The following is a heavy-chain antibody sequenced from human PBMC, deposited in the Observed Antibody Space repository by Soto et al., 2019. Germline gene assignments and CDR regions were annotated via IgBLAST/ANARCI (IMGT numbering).Heavy chain of an antibody. CDR3: ARDLGYSTFDY. CDR1: GFTFSSYW. Sequence: GGSLRLSCAASGFTFSSYWMSWVRQAPGKGLEWVANIQQHGSEKNFVDSVKGRFTISRDNAENSLYLQMNSLRAEDTAVYYCARDLGYSTFDYWGQGTLVTVSS. J-gene: IGHJ4*02. V-gene: IGHV3-7*03. D-gene: IGHD6-13*01. CDR2: IQQHGSEK.